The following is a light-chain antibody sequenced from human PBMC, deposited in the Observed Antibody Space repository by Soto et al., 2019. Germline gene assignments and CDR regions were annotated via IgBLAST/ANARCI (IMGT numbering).Light chain of an antibody. CDR1: SSNIGSNT. CDR2: SND. CDR3: AAWDGSLKGWV. V-gene: IGLV1-44*01. Sequence: QSVLTQAPSASGTPGQRVTISCSGSSSNIGSNTVSWYQQVPGTAPKLLIYSNDQRPSGVPDRFSGSKSGTSASLAIGGLQSEDEADYSCAAWDGSLKGWVFGGGTKVTVL. J-gene: IGLJ2*01.